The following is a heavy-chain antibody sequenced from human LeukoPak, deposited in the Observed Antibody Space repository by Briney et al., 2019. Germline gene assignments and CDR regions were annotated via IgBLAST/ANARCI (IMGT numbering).Heavy chain of an antibody. J-gene: IGHJ4*02. CDR2: IKHDGSVK. V-gene: IGHV3-7*05. D-gene: IGHD6-13*01. Sequence: GRSLRLSCAVSGFTFSRYWMSWVRQAPGKGLEWVANIKHDGSVKYYVDSVKGRFTISRDNAKNSLYLQMDSLRAEDTAVYFCARDESYSSDYWGQGTLVTVSS. CDR3: ARDESYSSDY. CDR1: GFTFSRYW.